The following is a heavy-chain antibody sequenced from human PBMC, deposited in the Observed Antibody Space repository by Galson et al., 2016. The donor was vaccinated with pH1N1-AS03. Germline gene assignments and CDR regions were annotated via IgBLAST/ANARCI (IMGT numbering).Heavy chain of an antibody. J-gene: IGHJ5*02. CDR1: GGTFNTYA. CDR2: IISIFGTT. V-gene: IGHV1-69*13. Sequence: SVKVSCKAAGGTFNTYAISWVRQAPGQGLEWMGGIISIFGTTNHAKKCQGRVTITADESTSSVYMELSSLRSEDTAVYYCARAQAPDIVGVTGGWFDPWGQGTLVTVSS. D-gene: IGHD1-26*01. CDR3: ARAQAPDIVGVTGGWFDP.